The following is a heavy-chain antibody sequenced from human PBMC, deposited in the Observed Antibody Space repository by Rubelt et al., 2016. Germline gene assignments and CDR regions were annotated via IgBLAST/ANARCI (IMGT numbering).Heavy chain of an antibody. CDR2: INHSGST. J-gene: IGHJ4*02. V-gene: IGHV4-34*01. D-gene: IGHD6-19*01. CDR1: GGSFSGYY. Sequence: QVQLQQWGAGLLKPSETLSLTCAVYGGSFSGYYWSWIRQPPGKGLEWIGEINHSGSTNYNPSLKSRVTISVDTSKNQCSLKLRFGTAADTAVYYCASLWAGIAVAGADWGQGTLVTVSS. CDR3: ASLWAGIAVAGAD.